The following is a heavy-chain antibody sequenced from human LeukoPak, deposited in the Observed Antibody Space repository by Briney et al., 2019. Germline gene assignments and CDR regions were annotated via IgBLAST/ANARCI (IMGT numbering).Heavy chain of an antibody. J-gene: IGHJ4*02. CDR2: VSYSGVT. D-gene: IGHD1-7*01. V-gene: IGHV4-39*01. CDR3: ARQSSDVENFPRYFVQ. Sequence: SETLSLTCTVSGGSIPNSPYFWGWIRQPPGNGLEWIATVSYSGVTYYNPSLKSRVTISVDTSKNQFSLKMTSVTAADTAVYFCARQSSDVENFPRYFVQWGQGTLVTVSS. CDR1: GGSIPNSPYF.